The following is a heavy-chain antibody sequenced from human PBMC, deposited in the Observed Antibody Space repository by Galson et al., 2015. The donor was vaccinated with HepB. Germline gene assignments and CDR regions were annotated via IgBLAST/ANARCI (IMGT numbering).Heavy chain of an antibody. J-gene: IGHJ4*02. V-gene: IGHV1-18*01. CDR1: GYKFTTYG. Sequence: SVKVSCKAFGYKFTTYGVSWVRQAPGQGLEWVGWVSPDSGQTTYGPKFQGRVTMTTDTSRSTAYMELRSLTFDDSALYYCAREEGVSVGTDTLDFWGQGTQITVSS. CDR3: AREEGVSVGTDTLDF. CDR2: VSPDSGQT. D-gene: IGHD1-26*01.